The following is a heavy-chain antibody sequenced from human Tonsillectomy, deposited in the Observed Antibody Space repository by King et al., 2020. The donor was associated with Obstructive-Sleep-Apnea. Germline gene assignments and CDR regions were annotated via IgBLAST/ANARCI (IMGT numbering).Heavy chain of an antibody. CDR3: ASRYCGGDCYLPFYNWFDP. V-gene: IGHV4-34*01. CDR1: GGSFSGYY. Sequence: VQLQQWGAGLLKPSETLSLTCAVYGGSFSGYYWSWIRQPPGKGLEWIGEINHSGSTNYNPSLKSRVTISVDTSKNQFSLKLSSVTAADTAVYYCASRYCGGDCYLPFYNWFDPWGQGTLVTVSS. J-gene: IGHJ5*02. D-gene: IGHD2-21*02. CDR2: INHSGST.